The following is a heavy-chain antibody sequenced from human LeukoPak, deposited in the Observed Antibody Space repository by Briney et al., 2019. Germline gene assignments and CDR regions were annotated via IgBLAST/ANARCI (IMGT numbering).Heavy chain of an antibody. Sequence: GGSLRLSCAASGFTFSSYGMHWVRQDPGKGLERVAVIWYDGSNKYYADSVKGRFTISRDNSKNTLYLQMNSLRAEDTAVYYCAREPTRYGSGSYYTDYWGQGTLVTVSS. V-gene: IGHV3-33*01. D-gene: IGHD3-10*01. CDR1: GFTFSSYG. CDR3: AREPTRYGSGSYYTDY. J-gene: IGHJ4*02. CDR2: IWYDGSNK.